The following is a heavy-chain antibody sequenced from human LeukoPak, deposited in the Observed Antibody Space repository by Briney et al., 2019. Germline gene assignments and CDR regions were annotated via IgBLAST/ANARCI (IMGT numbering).Heavy chain of an antibody. Sequence: GGSLRLSCAASGFTFSSYSMNWVRQAPGKGLEWVSSISSSSSYIYYADSVKGRFTISRDNAKNSLYLQMNSLKTEDTAVYYCTTGFAAATHDGYWGQGTLVTVSS. CDR2: ISSSSSYI. J-gene: IGHJ4*02. CDR1: GFTFSSYS. CDR3: TTGFAAATHDGY. D-gene: IGHD2-15*01. V-gene: IGHV3-21*03.